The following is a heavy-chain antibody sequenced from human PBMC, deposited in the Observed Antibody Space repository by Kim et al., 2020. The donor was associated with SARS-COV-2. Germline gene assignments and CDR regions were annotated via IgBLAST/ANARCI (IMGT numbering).Heavy chain of an antibody. CDR3: AREEGVITFGGVNY. J-gene: IGHJ4*02. Sequence: ASVKVSCKASGYTFTTYYMHWVRQAPGQGLEWMGIINPSGGTTSYAQKFQGRVNMTRDTSTSTVYMELSSLRSEDTAVYYCAREEGVITFGGVNYWGQGTLVTVSS. V-gene: IGHV1-46*01. D-gene: IGHD3-16*01. CDR2: INPSGGTT. CDR1: GYTFTTYY.